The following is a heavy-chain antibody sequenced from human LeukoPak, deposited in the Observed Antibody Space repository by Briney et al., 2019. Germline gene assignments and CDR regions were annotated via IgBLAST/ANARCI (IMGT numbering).Heavy chain of an antibody. D-gene: IGHD5-18*01. CDR3: ARDIGGGGYSYGSPDY. CDR2: IRYDGSNK. CDR1: GFTFSSYG. V-gene: IGHV3-30*02. Sequence: PGGSLRLSCAASGFTFSSYGMHWVRQAPGKGLEWVAFIRYDGSNKYYADSVKGRFTISRDNSKNTLYLQMNSLRAEDTAVYYCARDIGGGGYSYGSPDYWGQGTLVTVSS. J-gene: IGHJ4*02.